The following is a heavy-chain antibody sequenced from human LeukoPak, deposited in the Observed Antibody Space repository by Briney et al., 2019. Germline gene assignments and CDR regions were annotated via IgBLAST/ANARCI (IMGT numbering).Heavy chain of an antibody. CDR2: ISYDGSNK. CDR3: AKGPREYGSGSLSYGGLDY. Sequence: PGGSLRLSCAASGFTFSSYGMHWVRQAPGKGLEWVAVISYDGSNKYYADSVKGRFTISRDNSKNTLYLQMNSLRAEDTAVYYCAKGPREYGSGSLSYGGLDYWGQGTLVTVSS. CDR1: GFTFSSYG. D-gene: IGHD3-10*01. V-gene: IGHV3-30*18. J-gene: IGHJ4*02.